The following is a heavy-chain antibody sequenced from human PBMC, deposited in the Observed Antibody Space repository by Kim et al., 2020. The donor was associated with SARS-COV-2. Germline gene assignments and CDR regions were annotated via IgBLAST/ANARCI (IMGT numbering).Heavy chain of an antibody. D-gene: IGHD2-15*01. V-gene: IGHV1-2*06. CDR2: INSRNGGT. J-gene: IGHJ5*02. CDR3: LILGATNLGSYDH. CDR1: GYTFINFF. Sequence: ASVKVSCKASGYTFINFFIQWVRQAPGQGLEWLGRINSRNGGTDHAHKFQGRVTLTRDTSINTAYMEVSRLRSDDTAIYYCLILGATNLGSYDHWGQGTPVAVTS.